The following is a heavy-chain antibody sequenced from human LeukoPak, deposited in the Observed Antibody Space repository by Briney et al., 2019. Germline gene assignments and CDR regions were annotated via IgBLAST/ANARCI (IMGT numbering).Heavy chain of an antibody. D-gene: IGHD2-2*01. Sequence: SQTLSLTCTVSGGSISSSSYYWGWIRQPPGKGLEWIGGIYNSGSTYYNPSLKSRVTISVDTSKNQFSLKLSSVTAADTAVFYCAGFRPCSSTSRYGDHFDYWGQGTLVTVSS. V-gene: IGHV4-39*01. CDR3: AGFRPCSSTSRYGDHFDY. CDR2: IYNSGST. J-gene: IGHJ4*02. CDR1: GGSISSSSYY.